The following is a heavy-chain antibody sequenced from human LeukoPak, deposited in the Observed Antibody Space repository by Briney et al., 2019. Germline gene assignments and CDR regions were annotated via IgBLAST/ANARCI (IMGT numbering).Heavy chain of an antibody. V-gene: IGHV4-59*01. CDR3: ASYYGGNSGVFDY. CDR1: GGSISSYY. J-gene: IGHJ4*02. CDR2: IYYSGST. Sequence: PSETLPLTCTVSGGSISSYYWSWIRQPPGKGLEWIGYIYYSGSTNYNPSLKSRVTISVDTSKNQFSLKLSSVTAADTAVYYCASYYGGNSGVFDYWGQGTLVTVSS. D-gene: IGHD4-23*01.